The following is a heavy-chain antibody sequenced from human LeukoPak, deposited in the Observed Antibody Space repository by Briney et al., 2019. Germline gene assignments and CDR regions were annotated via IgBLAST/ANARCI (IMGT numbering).Heavy chain of an antibody. D-gene: IGHD4-17*01. CDR1: GFTFSSNS. CDR3: ASGTHYGDYFFDY. V-gene: IGHV3-48*04. Sequence: GGSLRLSCAASGFTFSSNSMNWVRQAPGKGLEWVSYISPSSSTIYYADSVKGRFTISRDNAKNSLYLQMNSLRAEDTAVYYCASGTHYGDYFFDYWGQGTLVTVSS. J-gene: IGHJ4*02. CDR2: ISPSSSTI.